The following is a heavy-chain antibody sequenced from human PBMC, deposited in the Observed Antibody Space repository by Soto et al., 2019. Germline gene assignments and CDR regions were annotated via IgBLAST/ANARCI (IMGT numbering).Heavy chain of an antibody. CDR1: GGSISSYY. D-gene: IGHD6-19*01. CDR3: ATCSEGIAVAGTVIGAFDI. J-gene: IGHJ3*02. CDR2: IYYSGST. V-gene: IGHV4-59*01. Sequence: SETLSLTCTVSGGSISSYYWSWIRQPPGKGLEWIGYIYYSGSTNYNPSLKSRVTISVDTSKNQFSLKLSSVTAADTAVYYCATCSEGIAVAGTVIGAFDIWGQGTMVTVSS.